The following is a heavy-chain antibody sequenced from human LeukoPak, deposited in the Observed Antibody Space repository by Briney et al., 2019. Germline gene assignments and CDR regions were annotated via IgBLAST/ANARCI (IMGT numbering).Heavy chain of an antibody. Sequence: GGSLRLSCAASGFTFTDYWMHWVRQAPGKGLVWVSRVDHDGSGTACADSVTGRFTISRDNAKNTVYLQMNSLRADDTAVYYCATDLGWGQGTLVTVSS. D-gene: IGHD4-17*01. J-gene: IGHJ4*02. CDR2: VDHDGSGT. CDR3: ATDLG. V-gene: IGHV3-74*01. CDR1: GFTFTDYW.